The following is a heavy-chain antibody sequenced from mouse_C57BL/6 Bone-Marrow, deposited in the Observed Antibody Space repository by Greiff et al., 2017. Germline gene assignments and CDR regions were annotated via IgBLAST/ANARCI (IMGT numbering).Heavy chain of an antibody. J-gene: IGHJ4*01. V-gene: IGHV1-82*01. D-gene: IGHD2-5*01. CDR3: ARHYSNSYYAMDY. CDR2: IYPGDGDT. CDR1: GYAFSSSW. Sequence: VQLQQSGPELVKPGASVKISCKASGYAFSSSWMNWVKQRPGKGLEWIGRIYPGDGDTNYKGKFKGKATLTADKSSSTAYMQLSSLTSEDSAVYFCARHYSNSYYAMDYWGQGTSVTVSS.